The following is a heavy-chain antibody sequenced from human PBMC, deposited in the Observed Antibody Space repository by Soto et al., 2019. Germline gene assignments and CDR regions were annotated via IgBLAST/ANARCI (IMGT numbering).Heavy chain of an antibody. V-gene: IGHV4-59*01. CDR1: GDSISTFY. J-gene: IGHJ4*02. CDR3: ARGRTVRNYADDSSDYFYFFDY. Sequence: PSETLSLTCIVSGDSISTFYWGWMRQSPGKELEWIGYVYYTGSTNYNPSLKSRVTISVDRSKNQFSLKLTSANAADTAVYYCARGRTVRNYADDSSDYFYFFDYWGQGPQVTVSS. CDR2: VYYTGST. D-gene: IGHD3-22*01.